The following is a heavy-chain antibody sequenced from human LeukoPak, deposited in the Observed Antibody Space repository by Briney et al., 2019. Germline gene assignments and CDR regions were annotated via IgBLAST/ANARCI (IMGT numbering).Heavy chain of an antibody. J-gene: IGHJ4*02. V-gene: IGHV1-69-2*01. CDR2: VDPEDGET. Sequence: ASVKVSCKVSGYTFTDYYMHWVQQAPGKGLEWMGLVDPEDGETIYAEKFQGRVTITADTSTDTAYIELSSLRSEDTAVYYCATSVLLEPYYFDYWGQGTLVTVSS. CDR1: GYTFTDYY. CDR3: ATSVLLEPYYFDY. D-gene: IGHD1-20*01.